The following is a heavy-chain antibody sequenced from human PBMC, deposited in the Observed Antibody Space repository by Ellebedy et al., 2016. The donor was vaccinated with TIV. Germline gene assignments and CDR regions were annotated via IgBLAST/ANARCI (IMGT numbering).Heavy chain of an antibody. CDR3: SRAPGDNWFDP. J-gene: IGHJ5*02. V-gene: IGHV3-74*01. Sequence: GGSLRLFCAASGFTFSTYWMHWVRQAPGKGLVWVPRLNSDGSSTTYADSVKGRFTISRDHAKNTLYLQMNSLRAEDTAVYYCSRAPGDNWFDPWGQGTLVTVSS. D-gene: IGHD7-27*01. CDR1: GFTFSTYW. CDR2: LNSDGSST.